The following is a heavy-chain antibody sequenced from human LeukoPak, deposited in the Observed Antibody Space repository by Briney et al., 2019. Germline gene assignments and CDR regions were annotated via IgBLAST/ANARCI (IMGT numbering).Heavy chain of an antibody. V-gene: IGHV4-34*01. CDR3: ARVVLGVKDY. D-gene: IGHD3-16*01. CDR2: ISHSGST. Sequence: SETLSLTCAVYGGSFSGYYWSWIRQPPGKGLEWIGEISHSGSTNYNPTLKSRVTISVDTSKNQFSLKLSSVTAADTAVYYCARVVLGVKDYWGQGTLVTVSS. J-gene: IGHJ4*02. CDR1: GGSFSGYY.